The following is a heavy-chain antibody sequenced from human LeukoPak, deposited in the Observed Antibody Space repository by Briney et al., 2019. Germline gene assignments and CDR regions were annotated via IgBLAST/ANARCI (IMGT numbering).Heavy chain of an antibody. V-gene: IGHV3-23*01. J-gene: IGHJ4*02. D-gene: IGHD3-9*01. CDR3: AKWGDYDVLTGYYVSDF. CDR1: GFIFRNYA. CDR2: ITGSGDTT. Sequence: GASLRLSCAASGFIFRNYAMSWVRQAPGKGLEWVSAITGSGDTTYYADSVKGRFTISRDNSKNTLYVEMNTLRAEDTAVYYCAKWGDYDVLTGYYVSDFWGQGTLVTVSS.